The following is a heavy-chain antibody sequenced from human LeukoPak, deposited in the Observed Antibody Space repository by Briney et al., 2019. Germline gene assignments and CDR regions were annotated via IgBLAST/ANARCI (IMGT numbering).Heavy chain of an antibody. CDR2: ISYDGSNK. J-gene: IGHJ4*02. Sequence: PGGSLRLSCAASGFTFSSYAMHWVRQAPGKGLEWVAVISYDGSNKYHADSVKGRFTISRDNSKNTLYLQVNSLRAEDTAVYYCAEAKSYYSNYDYWGQGTLVTVSS. V-gene: IGHV3-30-3*02. D-gene: IGHD4-11*01. CDR1: GFTFSSYA. CDR3: AEAKSYYSNYDY.